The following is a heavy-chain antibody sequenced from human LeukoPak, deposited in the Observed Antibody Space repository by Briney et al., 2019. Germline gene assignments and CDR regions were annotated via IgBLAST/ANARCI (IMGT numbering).Heavy chain of an antibody. CDR1: GFTFSSYG. J-gene: IGHJ5*02. CDR3: TKEGAVTGSMWFDH. D-gene: IGHD6-19*01. Sequence: GRSLRLSCAASGFTFSSYGIHWVRQAPGKGLEWVAVISSDGRTTYYADSVKGRFTISRDNSKSTMYVQMNSLRTEDTAVYYCTKEGAVTGSMWFDHWGQGTLVTVSS. CDR2: ISSDGRTT. V-gene: IGHV3-30*18.